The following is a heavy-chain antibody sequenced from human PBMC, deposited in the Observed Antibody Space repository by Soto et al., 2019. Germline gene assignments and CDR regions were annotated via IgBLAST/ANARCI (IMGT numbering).Heavy chain of an antibody. J-gene: IGHJ3*02. CDR3: AKDRHGDYVGGFDM. V-gene: IGHV3-23*01. CDR2: ISASGGST. Sequence: GGSLRLSCATSGFIFRNYAMSWVRQAPGKGPEWVSGISASGGSTYYSDSVKGRFTISSDYSKSTVYLQMNSLRAEDTAIYYCAKDRHGDYVGGFDMWGQGPMFTVSS. D-gene: IGHD4-17*01. CDR1: GFIFRNYA.